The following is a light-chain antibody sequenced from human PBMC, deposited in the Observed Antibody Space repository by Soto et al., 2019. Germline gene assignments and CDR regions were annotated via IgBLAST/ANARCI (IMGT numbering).Light chain of an antibody. Sequence: EIVLTQSPATLSLSPGEPATLSCRASHYISSDLAWYQHKPGQAPRLLIYDASARATGISARFSGSGSGTEFTLTISSLQSEDFAVYYCQQYQNWPITFGQGTRLEIK. CDR3: QQYQNWPIT. V-gene: IGKV3-15*01. CDR1: HYISSD. CDR2: DAS. J-gene: IGKJ5*01.